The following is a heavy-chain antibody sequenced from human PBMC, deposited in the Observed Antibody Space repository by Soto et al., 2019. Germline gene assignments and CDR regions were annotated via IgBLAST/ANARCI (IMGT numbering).Heavy chain of an antibody. CDR2: ISRDSSTI. CDR3: ARDKSMQPAAQGDY. D-gene: IGHD2-2*01. CDR1: GFAFSSYA. Sequence: EVQVVESGGRLIQPGGSLRLSCAASGFAFSSYAMNWVRQAPGKGLEWVSYISRDSSTIYYAGSVKGRFTISRDNAKNSVYLHMNSLRDEDTAVYYCARDKSMQPAAQGDYWGQGTLVTVSS. J-gene: IGHJ4*02. V-gene: IGHV3-48*02.